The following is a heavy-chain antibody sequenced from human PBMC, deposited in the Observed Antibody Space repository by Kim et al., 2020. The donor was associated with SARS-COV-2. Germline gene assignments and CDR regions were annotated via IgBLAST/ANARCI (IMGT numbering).Heavy chain of an antibody. CDR2: INSDGSST. CDR1: GFTFSSYC. J-gene: IGHJ6*02. V-gene: IGHV3-74*01. Sequence: GGSLRLSCAASGFTFSSYCMHWVRQAPGKGLVWVSRINSDGSSTSYADSVKGRFTISRDNAKNTLYLQMNSLRAEDTAVYYCARPGDYVHHKSYYGMDVWGQGTTVTVSS. CDR3: ARPGDYVHHKSYYGMDV. D-gene: IGHD4-17*01.